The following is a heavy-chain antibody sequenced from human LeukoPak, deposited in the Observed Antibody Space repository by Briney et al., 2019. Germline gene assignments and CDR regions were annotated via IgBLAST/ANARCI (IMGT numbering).Heavy chain of an antibody. Sequence: GASVKVSCKASGGTFSNYTISWVRQAPGQGLEWMGGINPIFGTANYAQKFQGRVTITADESTSTAYMELSSLRCEDTAVYYCAKIYCSSNSCYDGRGWFDPWGQGTLVTVSS. CDR1: GGTFSNYT. D-gene: IGHD2-2*01. J-gene: IGHJ5*02. V-gene: IGHV1-69*13. CDR3: AKIYCSSNSCYDGRGWFDP. CDR2: INPIFGTA.